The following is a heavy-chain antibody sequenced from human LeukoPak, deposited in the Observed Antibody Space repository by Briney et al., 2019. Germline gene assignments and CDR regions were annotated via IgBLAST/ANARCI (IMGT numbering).Heavy chain of an antibody. D-gene: IGHD3-22*01. J-gene: IGHJ6*03. CDR3: ARVRYDSSGYYYYYMDV. V-gene: IGHV1-69*06. CDR1: GGTFSSYA. Sequence: GASVKVSCKASGGTFSSYAISWVRQAPGQGLEWMGGIIPIFGTANYAQKFQGRVTITADKSTSTAYMELSSLRSEDTAVYYCARVRYDSSGYYYYYMDVWGKGTTVTVSS. CDR2: IIPIFGTA.